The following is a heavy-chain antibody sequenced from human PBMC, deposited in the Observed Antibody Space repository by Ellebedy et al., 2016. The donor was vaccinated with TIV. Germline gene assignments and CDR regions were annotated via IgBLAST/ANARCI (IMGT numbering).Heavy chain of an antibody. V-gene: IGHV4-39*07. D-gene: IGHD2-15*01. Sequence: SETLSLTCTVSGGSISSSSYYWGWIRQPPGKGLEWIGSIYYSGSTYYNPSLKSRVTISVDTSKNQFSLKLSSVTAADTAVYYCARAIVVVVAATGRGDWFDPWGQGTLVTVSS. CDR3: ARAIVVVVAATGRGDWFDP. CDR1: GGSISSSSYY. J-gene: IGHJ5*02. CDR2: IYYSGST.